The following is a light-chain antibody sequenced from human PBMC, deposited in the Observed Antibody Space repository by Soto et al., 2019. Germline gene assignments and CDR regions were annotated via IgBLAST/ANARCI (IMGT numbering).Light chain of an antibody. CDR3: QQSFRPHIT. J-gene: IGKJ5*01. V-gene: IGKV1-33*01. CDR2: DVS. Sequence: IQMTQSPSSLSASVGDRVTVTCQASQDIRKYLSWYQQKPGKVPKLLIYDVSNLETGVPARFSGSGSGTDFTLSISNLQPEDFATYYCQQSFRPHITFGQGTRLEIK. CDR1: QDIRKY.